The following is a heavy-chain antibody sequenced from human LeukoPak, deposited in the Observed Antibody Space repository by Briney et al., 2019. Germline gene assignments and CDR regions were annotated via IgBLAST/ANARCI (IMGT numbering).Heavy chain of an antibody. J-gene: IGHJ4*02. D-gene: IGHD3-10*01. CDR1: GYSISSGHY. Sequence: SETLSLTCTVSGYSISSGHYWGWIRQPPGKGLEWIGSIYHSGSTYYNPSLKSRVTISVDTSKNQFSLKLSSVTAADTAVYYCARAEYYYGSGSYYNFDYWGQGTLVTVSS. CDR3: ARAEYYYGSGSYYNFDY. V-gene: IGHV4-38-2*02. CDR2: IYHSGST.